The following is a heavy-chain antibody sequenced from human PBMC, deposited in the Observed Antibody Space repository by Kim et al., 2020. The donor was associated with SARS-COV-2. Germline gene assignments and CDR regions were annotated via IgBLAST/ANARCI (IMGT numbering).Heavy chain of an antibody. CDR1: GFTFSNAW. Sequence: GGSLRLSCAASGFTFSNAWMSWVRQAPGKGLEWVGRIKSKTDGGTTDYAAHVKGRFTISRDDSKNTLYLQMNSLKTEDTAVYYCITVFFLLHCSSTSCRDDPFDIWGQVTIVTVSS. CDR2: IKSKTDGGTT. V-gene: IGHV3-15*01. J-gene: IGHJ3*02. D-gene: IGHD2-2*01. CDR3: ITVFFLLHCSSTSCRDDPFDI.